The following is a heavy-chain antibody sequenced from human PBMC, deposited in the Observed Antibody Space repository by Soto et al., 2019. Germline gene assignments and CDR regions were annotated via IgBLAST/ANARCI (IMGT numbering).Heavy chain of an antibody. CDR3: AKTPNWSYRHGMDV. CDR1: GFTLTRSA. D-gene: IGHD1-7*01. V-gene: IGHV3-23*01. CDR2: ISAGGGGT. Sequence: GSLRLSCAGSGFTLTRSAVSWVRQAPGKGLEWVSGISAGGGGTYYADSVKGRFTISRDSSKNMVFLQMSSLRVEDSAVYYCAKTPNWSYRHGMDVWGQGTTVTVSS. J-gene: IGHJ6*02.